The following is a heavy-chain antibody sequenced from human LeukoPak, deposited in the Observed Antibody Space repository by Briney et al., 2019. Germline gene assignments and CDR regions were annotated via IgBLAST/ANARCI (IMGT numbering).Heavy chain of an antibody. Sequence: ASVKVSCKASGYTFTSYGISWVRQAPGQGLEWMGWISAYNGNTNYAQKLQGRVTMTTDTSTSTAYMELRSLRSDDTAVYYCAREGRLRLGELDPDYWGQGTLVTVSS. J-gene: IGHJ4*02. CDR2: ISAYNGNT. CDR3: AREGRLRLGELDPDY. V-gene: IGHV1-18*01. CDR1: GYTFTSYG. D-gene: IGHD3-16*01.